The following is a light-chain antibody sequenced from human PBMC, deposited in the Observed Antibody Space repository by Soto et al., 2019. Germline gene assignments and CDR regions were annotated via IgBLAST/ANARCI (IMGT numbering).Light chain of an antibody. V-gene: IGKV1-5*01. Sequence: DIQMTQSPSTLSSSVGDRVTITCRPSQSISSWLAWYQQKPRKAPKLLIYDTSSSESRLPSRFIGGGSWTAFTLTTGSLQTDDFASDYGQQYNSYSPTFGQGAKVEIK. CDR2: DTS. CDR3: QQYNSYSPT. CDR1: QSISSW. J-gene: IGKJ1*01.